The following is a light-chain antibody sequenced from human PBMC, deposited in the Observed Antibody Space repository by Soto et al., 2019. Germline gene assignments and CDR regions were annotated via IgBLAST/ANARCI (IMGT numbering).Light chain of an antibody. J-gene: IGLJ2*01. V-gene: IGLV2-23*01. Sequence: QSALTQPASVSGSPGQSITISCTGTSSDVGSYNLVSWYQQHPGKAPKLMIYEGSKRPSGVSTRFSGSKSGNTASLTISGVQDEDEADDYCCSYAGSRGVVFGGGTKLTVL. CDR2: EGS. CDR1: SSDVGSYNL. CDR3: CSYAGSRGVV.